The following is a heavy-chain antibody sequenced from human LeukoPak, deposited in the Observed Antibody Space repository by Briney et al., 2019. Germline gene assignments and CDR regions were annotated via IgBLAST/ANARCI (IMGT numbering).Heavy chain of an antibody. CDR1: GASFSSSTYY. Sequence: SETLSLTCTISGASFSSSTYYWGWIRQPPGKGLEWIGSIYYSGSTYYNPSLKSRVTMSVDTSKNQFSLKLSSVTAADTAVYYCARHAGGISATGTRPFDYWGQGTLVTVSS. CDR3: ARHAGGISATGTRPFDY. V-gene: IGHV4-39*01. J-gene: IGHJ4*02. CDR2: IYYSGST. D-gene: IGHD6-13*01.